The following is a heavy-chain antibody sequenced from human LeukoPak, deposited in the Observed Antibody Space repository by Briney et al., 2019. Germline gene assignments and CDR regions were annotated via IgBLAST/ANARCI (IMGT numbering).Heavy chain of an antibody. CDR1: GGTFSSYA. CDR2: IIPIFGTA. V-gene: IGHV1-69*13. D-gene: IGHD2-15*01. J-gene: IGHJ3*02. Sequence: ASVKVSCKASGGTFSSYAISWVRQAPGQGLEWMGRIIPIFGTANYAQKFQGRVTITADESTSTAYMELSSLRSEDTAVYYCARGGGCSGGSCLDAFDIWGQGTMVTVSS. CDR3: ARGGGCSGGSCLDAFDI.